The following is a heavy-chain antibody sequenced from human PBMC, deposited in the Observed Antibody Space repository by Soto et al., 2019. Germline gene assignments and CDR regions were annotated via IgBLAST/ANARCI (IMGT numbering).Heavy chain of an antibody. Sequence: PSETLSLTCTVSGGSISSGGYYWSWIRQHPGKGLEWIGYIYYSGSTYYNPSLKSRVTISVDTSKNQFSLKLSSVTAADTAVYYCARTSQQLVRWFDYWGQGTLVTVSS. D-gene: IGHD6-13*01. V-gene: IGHV4-31*03. CDR3: ARTSQQLVRWFDY. CDR1: GGSISSGGYY. CDR2: IYYSGST. J-gene: IGHJ4*02.